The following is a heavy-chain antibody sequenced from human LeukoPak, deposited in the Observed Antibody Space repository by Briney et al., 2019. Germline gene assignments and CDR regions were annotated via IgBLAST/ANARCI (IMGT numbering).Heavy chain of an antibody. D-gene: IGHD6-6*01. Sequence: KISCKACGYTFTSYGISWVRQAPGQGLEWMGGIIPIFGTANYAQKFQGRVTITADESTSTAYMELSSLRSEDTAVYYCVVISSSPHFDYWGQGTLVTVSS. CDR1: GYTFTSYG. CDR3: VVISSSPHFDY. J-gene: IGHJ4*02. CDR2: IIPIFGTA. V-gene: IGHV1-69*01.